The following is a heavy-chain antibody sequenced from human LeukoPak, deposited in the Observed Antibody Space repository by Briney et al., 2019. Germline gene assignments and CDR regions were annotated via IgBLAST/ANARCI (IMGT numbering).Heavy chain of an antibody. Sequence: ASLKVSCKASGYTFTSYYIHWVRQAPGQGLEWMGGIIPIFGTANYAQKFQGRVTITADESTSTAYMELSSLRSEDTAVYYCARGDYCSSTSCYLTIDYWGQGTLVTVSS. CDR2: IIPIFGTA. CDR3: ARGDYCSSTSCYLTIDY. V-gene: IGHV1-69*13. D-gene: IGHD2-2*01. CDR1: GYTFTSYY. J-gene: IGHJ4*02.